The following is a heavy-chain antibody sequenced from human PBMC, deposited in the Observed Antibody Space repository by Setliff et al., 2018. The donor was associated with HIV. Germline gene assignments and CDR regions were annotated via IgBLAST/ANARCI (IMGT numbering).Heavy chain of an antibody. Sequence: SETLSLTCTVSGGFIGTYYWSWIRQSPGKGLEWIGSVYYTGSTNYNPSLESRVTMSVDTSKNQFSLRLMSLTAADTAIYYCARGRVTLNGVAAGHHCMDVWGKGNTVTVSS. J-gene: IGHJ6*03. V-gene: IGHV4-59*13. CDR3: ARGRVTLNGVAAGHHCMDV. D-gene: IGHD3-3*01. CDR2: VYYTGST. CDR1: GGFIGTYY.